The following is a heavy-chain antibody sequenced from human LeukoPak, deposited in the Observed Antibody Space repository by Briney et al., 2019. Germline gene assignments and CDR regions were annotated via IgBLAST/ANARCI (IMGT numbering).Heavy chain of an antibody. J-gene: IGHJ4*02. CDR1: GGSISSYY. V-gene: IGHV4-34*01. D-gene: IGHD3-3*01. Sequence: SETLSLTCSVSGGSISSYYWSWIRQPPGKGLEWIGEINHSGSTNYNPSLKSRVTISVDTSKNQFSLKLSSVTAADTAVYYCARGGDFWSGYYRLDYWGQGTLVTVSS. CDR2: INHSGST. CDR3: ARGGDFWSGYYRLDY.